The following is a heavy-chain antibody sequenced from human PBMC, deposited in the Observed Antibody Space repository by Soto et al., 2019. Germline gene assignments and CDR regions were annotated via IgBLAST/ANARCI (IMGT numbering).Heavy chain of an antibody. D-gene: IGHD3-10*01. CDR2: IIPILGIA. CDR1: GGTFSSYT. J-gene: IGHJ6*03. Sequence: QVQLVQSGAEVKKPGSSVKVSCKASGGTFSSYTISWVRQAPGQGLEWMGRIIPILGIANYAQKFQGRVTITADKSTSTAYMELSSLRSEDTAVYYCARDGELLSVMSTEAYYYYYYMDVWGKGTTVTVSS. CDR3: ARDGELLSVMSTEAYYYYYYMDV. V-gene: IGHV1-69*08.